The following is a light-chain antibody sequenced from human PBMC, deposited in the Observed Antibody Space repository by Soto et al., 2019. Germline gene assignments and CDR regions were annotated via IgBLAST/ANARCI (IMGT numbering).Light chain of an antibody. Sequence: EIFMTQSPSTLSVSPVESATLSSRASQSVSSNLAWYQQKPGQAPRLLIYGASTRATGIPARFSGSGSGTVFTLTISSLQSEDFAVYYCQQYNNWPPWTFGQGTKVDNK. J-gene: IGKJ1*01. CDR2: GAS. CDR1: QSVSSN. CDR3: QQYNNWPPWT. V-gene: IGKV3-15*01.